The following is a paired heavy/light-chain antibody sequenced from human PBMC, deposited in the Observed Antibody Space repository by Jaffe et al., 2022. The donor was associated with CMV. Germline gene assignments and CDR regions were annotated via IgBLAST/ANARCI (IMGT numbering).Light chain of an antibody. V-gene: IGKV3-20*01. CDR3: QQYGSSGGFT. CDR2: GAS. Sequence: EIVLTQSPGTLSLSPGERATLSCRASQSVSSSYLAWYQQKPGQAPRLLIYGASSRATGIPDRFSGSGSGTDFTLTISRLEPEDFAVYYCQQYGSSGGFTFGPGTKVDIK. CDR1: QSVSSSY. J-gene: IGKJ3*01.
Heavy chain of an antibody. CDR2: ISSSGSTI. CDR1: GFTFSSYE. Sequence: EVQLVESGGGLVQPGGSLRLSCAASGFTFSSYEMNWVRQAPGKGLEWVSYISSSGSTIYYADSVKGRFTISRDNAKNSLYLQMNSLRAEDTAVYYCARCGHLELEWLLPYYYYMDVWGKGTTVTVSS. D-gene: IGHD3-3*01. J-gene: IGHJ6*03. CDR3: ARCGHLELEWLLPYYYYMDV. V-gene: IGHV3-48*03.